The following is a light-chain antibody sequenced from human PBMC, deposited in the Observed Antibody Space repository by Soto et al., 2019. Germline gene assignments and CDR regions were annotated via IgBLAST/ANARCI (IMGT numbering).Light chain of an antibody. J-gene: IGKJ1*01. Sequence: EIVLTQSPGTLSLSPGERATLSCRASQSVSSSYLAWYQQKPGQAPRLFMYGASSRATGVPDRFSGSGSGTDFTLTISRLEPDDFAVYYCQHYGSSPRFGQGTKVEIK. CDR3: QHYGSSPR. V-gene: IGKV3-20*01. CDR2: GAS. CDR1: QSVSSSY.